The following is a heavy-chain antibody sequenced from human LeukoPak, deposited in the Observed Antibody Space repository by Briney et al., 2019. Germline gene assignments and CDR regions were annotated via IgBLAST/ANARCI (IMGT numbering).Heavy chain of an antibody. V-gene: IGHV4-39*01. CDR2: IYYSGST. CDR3: ARQGYDSSGYFTPNYYYYYTDV. J-gene: IGHJ6*03. Sequence: PSETLSLTCTVSGGSISSSSYYWGWIRQPPGKGLEWIGSIYYSGSTYYNPSLKSRVTISVDTSKNQFSLKLSSVTAADTAVYYCARQGYDSSGYFTPNYYYYYTDVWGKGTTVTVSS. CDR1: GGSISSSSYY. D-gene: IGHD3-22*01.